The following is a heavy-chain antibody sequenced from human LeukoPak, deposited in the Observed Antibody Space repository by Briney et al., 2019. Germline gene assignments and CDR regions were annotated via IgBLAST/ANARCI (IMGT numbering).Heavy chain of an antibody. CDR3: ARGTPRFYDFWSGYPSWFDP. CDR2: IYYSGST. V-gene: IGHV4-61*01. J-gene: IGHJ5*02. Sequence: PSETLSLTCTVSGGSISSSSYYWSWIRQPPGKGLEWIGYIYYSGSTNYNPSLKSRVTISVDTSKNQFSLKLSSVTAADTAVYYCARGTPRFYDFWSGYPSWFDPWGQGTLVTVSS. CDR1: GGSISSSSYY. D-gene: IGHD3-3*01.